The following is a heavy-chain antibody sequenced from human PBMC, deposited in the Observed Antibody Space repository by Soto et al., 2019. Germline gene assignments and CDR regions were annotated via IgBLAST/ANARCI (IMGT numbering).Heavy chain of an antibody. Sequence: DVQLVESGGDLVQPGGSLRLSCAASGFTFSNAWMSWVRLAPGMGLAWVGRIKNKLDGGTTDYAAPVKGRFTISRDDSKNMLYLQTNSLRTDDTGVYYGATVEHAFWSGYPNWFDPWGQGTLVTVSA. CDR1: GFTFSNAW. V-gene: IGHV3-15*01. CDR3: ATVEHAFWSGYPNWFDP. J-gene: IGHJ5*02. D-gene: IGHD3-3*01. CDR2: IKNKLDGGTT.